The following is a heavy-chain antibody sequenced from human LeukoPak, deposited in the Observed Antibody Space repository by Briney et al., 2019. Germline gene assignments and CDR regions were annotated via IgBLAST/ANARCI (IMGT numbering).Heavy chain of an antibody. D-gene: IGHD2-2*01. CDR1: GFTFSSYG. Sequence: PRGSLRLSCAASGFTFSSYGMHWVRHAPGKGLEWVAVIWYDGSNKYYADSVKGRFTISRDNSKNTLYLQMNSLRAEDTAVYYCARELPAAEGDYYHYYGMDVWGQGTTVAVSS. CDR3: ARELPAAEGDYYHYYGMDV. CDR2: IWYDGSNK. V-gene: IGHV3-33*01. J-gene: IGHJ6*02.